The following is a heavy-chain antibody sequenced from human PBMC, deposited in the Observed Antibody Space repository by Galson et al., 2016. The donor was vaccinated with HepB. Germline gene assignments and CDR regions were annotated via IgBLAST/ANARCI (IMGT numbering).Heavy chain of an antibody. D-gene: IGHD6-6*01. J-gene: IGHJ2*01. Sequence: SLRLSCAASGFTFSNYAMIWVRQAPGKGLEWVSSISVGGSTYYADSVKGRFTISRDSSKNTLYLQMNSLRAEDTAVYYGAKAWDRRDSSSSGWYFDLWGRGTLVTVSS. CDR3: AKAWDRRDSSSSGWYFDL. V-gene: IGHV3-23*01. CDR2: ISVGGST. CDR1: GFTFSNYA.